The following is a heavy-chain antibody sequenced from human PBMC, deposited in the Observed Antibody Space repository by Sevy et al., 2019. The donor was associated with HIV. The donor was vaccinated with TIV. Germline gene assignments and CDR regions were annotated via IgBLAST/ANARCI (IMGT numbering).Heavy chain of an antibody. CDR1: GFSFSYYG. CDR3: ANAYSGSYSHSYLYALDV. J-gene: IGHJ6*02. D-gene: IGHD1-26*01. CDR2: ISHDGINE. Sequence: GGSLRLSCTGSGFSFSYYGIHWVRQAPGKGLDWVALISHDGINEYYADSVKGRFTISRDNSKNTAYLEMNRLRNEDTAIYFCANAYSGSYSHSYLYALDVWGQGTTVTVSS. V-gene: IGHV3-30*18.